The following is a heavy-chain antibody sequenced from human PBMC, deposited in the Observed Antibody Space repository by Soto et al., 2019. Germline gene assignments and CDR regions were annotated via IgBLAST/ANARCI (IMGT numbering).Heavy chain of an antibody. CDR1: GYTFTSYG. Sequence: ALVKVSCKASGYTFTSYGISWVRHAPGQGLEWMGWISAYNGNTNYAQKLQGRVTMTTDTSTSTAHMELRSLRSDDTAVYYCARGRGYSSGWSYYYFDYWGQGTLVTVSS. V-gene: IGHV1-18*01. CDR3: ARGRGYSSGWSYYYFDY. J-gene: IGHJ4*02. CDR2: ISAYNGNT. D-gene: IGHD6-19*01.